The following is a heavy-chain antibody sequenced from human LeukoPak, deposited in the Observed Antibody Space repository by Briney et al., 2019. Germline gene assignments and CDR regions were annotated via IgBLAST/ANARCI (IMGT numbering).Heavy chain of an antibody. CDR2: MYYTGST. J-gene: IGHJ3*02. CDR1: GGSINTNY. D-gene: IGHD6-19*01. Sequence: SVTLSLTCTVSGGSINTNYWSWIRQPPGKGLEWIGYMYYTGSTNYNPSLKSRVTISVDTSRNQFSLKLSSVTAADTAVYYCARDRPVRAVAGAFDIWGQGTMVTVSS. CDR3: ARDRPVRAVAGAFDI. V-gene: IGHV4-59*12.